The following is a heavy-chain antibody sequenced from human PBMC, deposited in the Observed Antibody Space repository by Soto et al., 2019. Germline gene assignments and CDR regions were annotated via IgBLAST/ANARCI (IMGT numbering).Heavy chain of an antibody. V-gene: IGHV4-34*01. CDR1: GGSFSGYH. J-gene: IGHJ4*02. D-gene: IGHD4-4*01. Sequence: VQLQQWGAGLLKPSETLSLTCAVYGGSFSGYHWSWFRQPPGKGLEWIGEINPSGSINYNPSLKSRVTISVDTSKNQCSLNLNSVTAADTAVYYCATFVGATTVTRGSPRDYWGQGTLVTVSS. CDR2: INPSGSI. CDR3: ATFVGATTVTRGSPRDY.